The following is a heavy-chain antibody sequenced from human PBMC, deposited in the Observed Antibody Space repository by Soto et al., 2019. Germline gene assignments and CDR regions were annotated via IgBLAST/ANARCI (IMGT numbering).Heavy chain of an antibody. CDR3: ARGLQYGGNSVY. CDR1: GYSISSGYY. D-gene: IGHD2-21*02. J-gene: IGHJ4*02. Sequence: SETLSLTCGVSGYSISSGYYWGWIRQPPGKGLEWIASIFHSGSTYYNPSLKSRVTISVDTSKNQFSLKLSSVTAADTAVYYCARGLQYGGNSVYWGQGTLVTVSS. V-gene: IGHV4-38-2*01. CDR2: IFHSGST.